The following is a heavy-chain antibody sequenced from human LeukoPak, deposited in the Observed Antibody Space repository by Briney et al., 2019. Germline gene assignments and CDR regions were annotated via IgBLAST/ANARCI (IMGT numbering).Heavy chain of an antibody. CDR2: IDYSGTT. V-gene: IGHV4-39*07. CDR1: GGSISSSSYF. Sequence: SETLSLTCTVSGGSISSSSYFWAWIRQPPGKGLQWIGSIDYSGTTYDNPSVKSRVTISLNTSKNQFSLKLSSVTAADTAVYYCARYSGYDSGGAFDIWGQGTMVTVSS. CDR3: ARYSGYDSGGAFDI. D-gene: IGHD5-12*01. J-gene: IGHJ3*02.